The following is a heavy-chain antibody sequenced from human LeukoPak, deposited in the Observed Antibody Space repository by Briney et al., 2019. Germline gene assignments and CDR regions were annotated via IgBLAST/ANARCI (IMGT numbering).Heavy chain of an antibody. CDR1: GFTFRSYA. Sequence: GGSLRLSCAASGFTFRSYAMSWVRQAPGKGLEWVSSIGGSDGRTYYAESVKGRFTISRDNSKNTVYLQMNSLRVEDTAVYFCADPPDADYWGQGTLVTVSS. CDR2: IGGSDGRT. V-gene: IGHV3-23*01. CDR3: ADPPDADY. J-gene: IGHJ4*02.